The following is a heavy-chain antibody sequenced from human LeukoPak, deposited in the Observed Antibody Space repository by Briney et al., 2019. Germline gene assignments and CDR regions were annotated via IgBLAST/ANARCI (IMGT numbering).Heavy chain of an antibody. D-gene: IGHD3-10*01. CDR3: AKDQGLRFGELFSSDY. Sequence: PGGSLRLSCAASGVTLSSYAMSWARQAPGKGLEWVSGISSSGSGGNTYYADSVKGRFTISRDNSKNTLYLQMNSLRAEDTAVYYCAKDQGLRFGELFSSDYWGQGTLVTVSS. CDR1: GVTLSSYA. CDR2: ISSSGSGGNT. J-gene: IGHJ4*02. V-gene: IGHV3-23*01.